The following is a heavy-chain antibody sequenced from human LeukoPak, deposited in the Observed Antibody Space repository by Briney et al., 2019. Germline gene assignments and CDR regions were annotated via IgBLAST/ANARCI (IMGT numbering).Heavy chain of an antibody. V-gene: IGHV3-9*01. J-gene: IGHJ5*02. CDR3: AKGSRSWFSLIVP. D-gene: IGHD6-13*01. Sequence: PGRSLSLSCLASGFTFHDYAMHWVRPAPGRGLAGVSGISWNSGSIGYADSVKGRFTISRDNSKNSLYLQMNSLRAEDTALYYCAKGSRSWFSLIVPWGQGTLVTVSS. CDR2: ISWNSGSI. CDR1: GFTFHDYA.